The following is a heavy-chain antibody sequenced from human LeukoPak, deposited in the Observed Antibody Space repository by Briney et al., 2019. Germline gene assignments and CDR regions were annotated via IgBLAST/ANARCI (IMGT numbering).Heavy chain of an antibody. CDR1: GFTFSSYW. Sequence: GGSLRLSCAASGFTFSSYWMSWVRQAPGKGLEWVANIKQDGSEKYYVDSVKGRFTISRDHAKNSLYLQLNSLSAEDTAVYYCARDGSWSYFHYWGQGTLVTVSS. V-gene: IGHV3-7*01. D-gene: IGHD6-13*01. CDR2: IKQDGSEK. CDR3: ARDGSWSYFHY. J-gene: IGHJ4*02.